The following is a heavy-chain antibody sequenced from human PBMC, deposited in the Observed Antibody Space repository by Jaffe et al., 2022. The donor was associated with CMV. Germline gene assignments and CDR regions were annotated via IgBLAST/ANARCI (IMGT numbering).Heavy chain of an antibody. CDR2: IWYDGSNK. CDR3: ARDLYYGSGSSLYYYYMDV. CDR1: GFTFSSYG. D-gene: IGHD3-10*01. Sequence: QVQLVESGGGVVQPGRSLRLSCAASGFTFSSYGMHWVRQAPGKGLEWVAVIWYDGSNKYYADSVKGRFTISRDNSKNTLYLQMNSLRAEDTAVYYCARDLYYGSGSSLYYYYMDVWGKGTTVTVSS. V-gene: IGHV3-33*08. J-gene: IGHJ6*03.